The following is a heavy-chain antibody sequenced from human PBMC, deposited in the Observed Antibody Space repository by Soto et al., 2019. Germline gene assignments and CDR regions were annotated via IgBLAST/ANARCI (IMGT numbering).Heavy chain of an antibody. Sequence: EVQLVESGGGLVQPGRSLRLSCAASGFTFDDYAMHWVRQAPGKGLEWVSGISWNSGSIGYADSVKGRFTISRDNAKNSLYLQMNSLRAEDTALYYCAKDPAYCSGGSCPVGWFDPWGQGTLVTVSS. CDR2: ISWNSGSI. V-gene: IGHV3-9*01. CDR3: AKDPAYCSGGSCPVGWFDP. J-gene: IGHJ5*02. CDR1: GFTFDDYA. D-gene: IGHD2-15*01.